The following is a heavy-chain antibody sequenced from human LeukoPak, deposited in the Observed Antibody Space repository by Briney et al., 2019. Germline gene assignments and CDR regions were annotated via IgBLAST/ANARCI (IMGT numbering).Heavy chain of an antibody. CDR2: ISSSSSYI. D-gene: IGHD2-21*02. Sequence: GGSLRLSCAASGFTSSSYSMNWVRQAPGKGLEWVSSISSSSSYIYYADSVKGRFTISRDNAKNSLYLQMNSLRAEDTAVYYCARAAYCGGDCYYYFDYWGQGTLVTVSS. J-gene: IGHJ4*02. CDR3: ARAAYCGGDCYYYFDY. CDR1: GFTSSSYS. V-gene: IGHV3-21*01.